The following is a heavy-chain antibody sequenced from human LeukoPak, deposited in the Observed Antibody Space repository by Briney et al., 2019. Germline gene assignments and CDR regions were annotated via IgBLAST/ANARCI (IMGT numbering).Heavy chain of an antibody. Sequence: PGGSLRLSCAASGFTFSSYSMNWVRQAPGKGLEWVSSISSSSSYIYYADSVKGRFTISRDNAKNSLYLQMNSLRAEDTAVYYCAGAGYSGYGAPGYYMDVWGKGTTVTVSS. J-gene: IGHJ6*03. D-gene: IGHD5-12*01. V-gene: IGHV3-21*01. CDR1: GFTFSSYS. CDR2: ISSSSSYI. CDR3: AGAGYSGYGAPGYYMDV.